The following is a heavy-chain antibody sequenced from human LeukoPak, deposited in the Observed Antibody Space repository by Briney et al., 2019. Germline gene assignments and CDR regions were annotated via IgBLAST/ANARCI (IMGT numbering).Heavy chain of an antibody. V-gene: IGHV1-8*01. CDR1: GYTFTSYD. D-gene: IGHD2-8*01. J-gene: IGHJ5*02. CDR2: MNPNSGNT. Sequence: ASVKVSCKASGYTFTSYDINWVRQAPGQGLEWMGWMNPNSGNTGYAQKFQGRVTMTRNTSISTAYMELSSLRSEDTAVYYCARSRYCTNGVCYSYNWFDPWGQGTLVTVSS. CDR3: ARSRYCTNGVCYSYNWFDP.